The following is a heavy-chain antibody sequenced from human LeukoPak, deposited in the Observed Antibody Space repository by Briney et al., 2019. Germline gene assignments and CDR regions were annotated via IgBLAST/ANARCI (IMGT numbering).Heavy chain of an antibody. CDR3: ASPTYYYDSSGYYFGDY. V-gene: IGHV3-30-3*01. D-gene: IGHD3-22*01. CDR2: ISYDGSNK. J-gene: IGHJ4*02. CDR1: GFTFSRYW. Sequence: GGSLRLSCAASGFTFSRYWMNWVRQAPGKGLEWVAVISYDGSNKYYADSVKGRFTISRDNSKNTLYLQMNSLRAEDTAVYYCASPTYYYDSSGYYFGDYWGQGTLVTVSS.